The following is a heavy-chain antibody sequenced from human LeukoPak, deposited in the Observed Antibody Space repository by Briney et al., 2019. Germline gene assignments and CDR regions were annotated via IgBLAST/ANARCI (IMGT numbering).Heavy chain of an antibody. Sequence: GGFLRLSCAASGFTFSSYGMHWVRQAPGKGLEWVAVIWYDESNKYYADSVKGRFTISRDNSKNTLYLQMNSLRAEDTAVYYCARRASRNYVGNYFDYWGQGTLVTVSS. CDR2: IWYDESNK. CDR1: GFTFSSYG. J-gene: IGHJ4*02. D-gene: IGHD4-23*01. CDR3: ARRASRNYVGNYFDY. V-gene: IGHV3-33*01.